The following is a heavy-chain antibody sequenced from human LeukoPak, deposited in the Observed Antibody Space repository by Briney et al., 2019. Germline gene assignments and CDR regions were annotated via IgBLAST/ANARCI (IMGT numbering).Heavy chain of an antibody. CDR1: GFTFSSYA. Sequence: PGRSLRLSCAASGFTFSSYAMHWVRQAPGKGLEWVAVISYDGSNKYYADSAKGRFTISRDNSRNTLYLQMNSLRAEDTAVYYCARDHRGGVGSSRWFDYWGQGTLVTVSS. CDR3: ARDHRGGVGSSRWFDY. D-gene: IGHD1-26*01. CDR2: ISYDGSNK. V-gene: IGHV3-30*04. J-gene: IGHJ4*02.